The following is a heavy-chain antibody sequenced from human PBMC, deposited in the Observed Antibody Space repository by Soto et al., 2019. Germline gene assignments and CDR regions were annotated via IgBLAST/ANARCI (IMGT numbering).Heavy chain of an antibody. J-gene: IGHJ4*02. CDR1: GYNFAGYW. CDR3: ARGGVSTRTFDY. V-gene: IGHV5-51*01. CDR2: IYPSDSDT. Sequence: GESLKKSCKVSGYNFAGYWIAWVRQMPGKGLELMGIIYPSDSDTRYRPSFQGQVTISADKSISSAYLQWSSLRASDTAMYYCARGGVSTRTFDYWVQGTPVTVSS. D-gene: IGHD3-3*01.